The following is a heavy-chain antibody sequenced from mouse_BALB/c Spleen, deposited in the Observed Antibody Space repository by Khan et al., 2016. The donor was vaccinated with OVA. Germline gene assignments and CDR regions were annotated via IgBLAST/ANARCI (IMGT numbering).Heavy chain of an antibody. CDR1: GYSITSGYG. J-gene: IGHJ2*01. Sequence: EVQLQESGPGLVKPSQSLSLTCTVTGYSITSGYGWNWIRQFPGNKLEWMGYISYSGSTNYNPPLKSRISITRDTSKNQFFLQLNSVTTEDTAAYYSARAARIKYWGQGTTLTVSS. CDR3: ARAARIKY. D-gene: IGHD1-2*01. V-gene: IGHV3-2*02. CDR2: ISYSGST.